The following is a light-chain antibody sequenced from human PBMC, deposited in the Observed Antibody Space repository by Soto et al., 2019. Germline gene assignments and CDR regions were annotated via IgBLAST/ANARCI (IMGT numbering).Light chain of an antibody. Sequence: QSVLTQPPSVSGAPGQRVTISCTGSSSNIGTPYDVHWYQQLPGTAPKLLIYGNSNRPSGVPDRFSGSKSGTSASLAITGLQAEDEADYSCQSYDSSLSGYVIFGGGTQLTVL. J-gene: IGLJ2*01. CDR3: QSYDSSLSGYVI. CDR1: SSNIGTPYD. CDR2: GNS. V-gene: IGLV1-40*01.